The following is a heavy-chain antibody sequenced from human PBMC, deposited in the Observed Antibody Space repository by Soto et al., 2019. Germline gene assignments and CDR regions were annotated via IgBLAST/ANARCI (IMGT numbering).Heavy chain of an antibody. D-gene: IGHD3-3*01. J-gene: IGHJ4*02. Sequence: EVRLLESGGALVQPGGSLRLSCATSGFPFPTFGMTWVRQAPGKGLEWVSSLSGSGNSPFYAGSVKGRFTISRDNSENTLYLHMGSLTVEDTAIYYCATINDFCSGRHLDYWGQGTLVTVST. V-gene: IGHV3-23*01. CDR2: LSGSGNSP. CDR3: ATINDFCSGRHLDY. CDR1: GFPFPTFG.